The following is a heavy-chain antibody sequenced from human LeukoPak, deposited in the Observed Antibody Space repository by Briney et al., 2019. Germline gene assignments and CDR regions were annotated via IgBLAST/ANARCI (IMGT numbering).Heavy chain of an antibody. Sequence: PGGSLRLSCAASGFTVSSNYMSWVRQAPGKGLEWVSVIYSGGSTYYADSVKGRFTVSRDNAKNSLYLQMNSLRAEDTAVYYCARDPDNWNYPFDYWGQGTLVTVSS. D-gene: IGHD1-1*01. CDR1: GFTVSSNY. CDR3: ARDPDNWNYPFDY. V-gene: IGHV3-66*01. J-gene: IGHJ4*02. CDR2: IYSGGST.